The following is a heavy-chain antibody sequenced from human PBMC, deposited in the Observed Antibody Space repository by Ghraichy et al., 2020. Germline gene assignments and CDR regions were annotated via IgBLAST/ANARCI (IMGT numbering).Heavy chain of an antibody. CDR3: ARECDSTSCLDF. V-gene: IGHV4-59*01. Sequence: QTLSLTCSVFGGSIGIYYWSWIRQPPGKGLEWIGYIYDTVNTKYNPSLKSRVTISVDTSKNQFSLKLTSVTAADTAVYYCARECDSTSCLDFWGQGTLVTVSS. D-gene: IGHD2-2*01. CDR2: IYDTVNT. CDR1: GGSIGIYY. J-gene: IGHJ4*02.